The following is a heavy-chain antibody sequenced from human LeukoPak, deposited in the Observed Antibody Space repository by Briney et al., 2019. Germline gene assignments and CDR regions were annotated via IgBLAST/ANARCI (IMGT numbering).Heavy chain of an antibody. D-gene: IGHD1-1*01. CDR2: FYYSGST. Sequence: SETLSLTCTVSGGSVSSGRYYWSGIRQPPGKGLECMGYFYYSGSTNYNPSLKTRVTISVDTSKNQFSLKVSSVTAADTAVYYCARKRTGDQGYYFDYWGQGTLVTVSS. V-gene: IGHV4-61*01. CDR3: ARKRTGDQGYYFDY. CDR1: GGSVSSGRYY. J-gene: IGHJ4*02.